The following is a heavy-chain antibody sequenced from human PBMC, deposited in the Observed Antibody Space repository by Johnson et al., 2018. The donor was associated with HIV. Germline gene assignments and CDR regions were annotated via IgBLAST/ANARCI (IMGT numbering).Heavy chain of an antibody. CDR3: ARARGDFWSGYPAFDI. J-gene: IGHJ3*02. Sequence: QVQLVESGGGVVQPGRSLRLSCAASGFTFSSYGMHWVRQAPGKGLEWVSAISGSGGSTYYADSVKGRFTISRDNSKNTLYLQMGSLRAEDMAVYYCARARGDFWSGYPAFDIWGQGTMVTVSS. D-gene: IGHD3-3*01. V-gene: IGHV3-NL1*01. CDR1: GFTFSSYG. CDR2: ISGSGGST.